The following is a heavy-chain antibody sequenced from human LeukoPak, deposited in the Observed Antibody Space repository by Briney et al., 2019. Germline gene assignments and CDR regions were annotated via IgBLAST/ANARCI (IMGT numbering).Heavy chain of an antibody. Sequence: GGSLRLSCAASGFTFSSYAMSWVRQAPGRGLEWVSAISGSGGSTYYADSVKGRFTISRDNSKNTLYLQMSSLRAEDTAVYYCAKCQGGSTSCYTFGYWGQGTLVTVSS. CDR2: ISGSGGST. D-gene: IGHD2-2*02. J-gene: IGHJ4*02. V-gene: IGHV3-23*01. CDR1: GFTFSSYA. CDR3: AKCQGGSTSCYTFGY.